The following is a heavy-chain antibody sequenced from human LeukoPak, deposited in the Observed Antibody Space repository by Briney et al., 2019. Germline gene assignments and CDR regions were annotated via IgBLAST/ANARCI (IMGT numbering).Heavy chain of an antibody. CDR2: IYTSGST. J-gene: IGHJ4*02. CDR1: GGSISSYY. V-gene: IGHV4-4*09. D-gene: IGHD1-26*01. Sequence: SETLSLTCTVSGGSISSYYWSWIRQPPGKGLEWIGYIYTSGSTNYNPSLKSRVTISVDTSKNQFSLKLSSVTAADTAVYYCARLIVGATYYFDYWGQGTLVTVSS. CDR3: ARLIVGATYYFDY.